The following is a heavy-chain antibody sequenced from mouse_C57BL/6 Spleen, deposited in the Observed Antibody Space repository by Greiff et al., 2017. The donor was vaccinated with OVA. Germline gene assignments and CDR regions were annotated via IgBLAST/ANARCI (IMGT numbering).Heavy chain of an antibody. D-gene: IGHD2-3*01. Sequence: EVMLVESGGDLVKPGGSLKLSCAASGFTFSSYGMSWVRQTPDKRLEWVATISSGGSYTYYPDSVKGRFTISRDNAKNTLYLQMSSLKSEDTAMYYCARPIYDGYPRFAYWGQGTLVTASA. J-gene: IGHJ3*01. V-gene: IGHV5-6*01. CDR3: ARPIYDGYPRFAY. CDR1: GFTFSSYG. CDR2: ISSGGSYT.